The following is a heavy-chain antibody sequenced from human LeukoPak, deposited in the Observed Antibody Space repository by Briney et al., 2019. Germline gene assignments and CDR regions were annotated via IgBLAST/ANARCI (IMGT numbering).Heavy chain of an antibody. CDR3: ASRRGSGYTYYYYYYMDV. CDR1: GFTVSSNY. Sequence: GGSLRLSCAASGFTVSSNYMSWVRQAPGKGLEWVSVIYSGGSTYYADSVKGRFTISRGNSKNTLYLQMNSLRAEDTAVYYCASRRGSGYTYYYYYYMDVWGKGTTVTVSS. J-gene: IGHJ6*03. D-gene: IGHD3-22*01. CDR2: IYSGGST. V-gene: IGHV3-53*01.